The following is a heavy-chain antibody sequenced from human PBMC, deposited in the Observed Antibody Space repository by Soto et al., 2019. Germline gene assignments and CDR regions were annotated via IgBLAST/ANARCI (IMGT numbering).Heavy chain of an antibody. CDR3: ARELEH. V-gene: IGHV3-23*01. CDR1: GFNFSNYA. J-gene: IGHJ1*01. D-gene: IGHD1-1*01. CDR2: ITGSAGGT. Sequence: GGSLRLSCAASGFNFSNYAMSWVRQAPGKGLEWVSTITGSAGGTYYADSMKGRFTISRDNSKSTLYLQMYSLRVEDTAVYYCARELEHWGKGKMVTVSA.